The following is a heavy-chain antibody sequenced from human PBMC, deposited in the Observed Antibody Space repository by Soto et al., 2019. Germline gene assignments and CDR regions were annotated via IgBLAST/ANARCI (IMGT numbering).Heavy chain of an antibody. CDR1: GFTFSSYW. CDR3: ASSGTHDYFDY. Sequence: EVQLVESGGGLVQPGGSLRLSCAASGFTFSSYWMSWVRQAPGKGLEWVANIKQDGSEKYYVDSVKGRFTISRDNAKNSLYLQMNSLRAEDTAVYYCASSGTHDYFDYWGQGTLVTVSS. D-gene: IGHD6-13*01. V-gene: IGHV3-7*01. CDR2: IKQDGSEK. J-gene: IGHJ4*02.